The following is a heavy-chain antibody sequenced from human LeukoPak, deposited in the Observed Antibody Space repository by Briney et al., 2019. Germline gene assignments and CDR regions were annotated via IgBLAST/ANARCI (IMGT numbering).Heavy chain of an antibody. CDR3: AKDRAAFGVVGPYFDY. J-gene: IGHJ4*02. CDR1: GFTFSSYA. Sequence: PGGSLRLSCAASGFTFSSYAMSWVRQAPGKGLEWVSAISGSGGSTYYADSVKGRFTISRDNSKNTLYLQMNSLRAEDTAVYYCAKDRAAFGVVGPYFDYWGQGTLVTVSS. CDR2: ISGSGGST. V-gene: IGHV3-23*01. D-gene: IGHD3-3*01.